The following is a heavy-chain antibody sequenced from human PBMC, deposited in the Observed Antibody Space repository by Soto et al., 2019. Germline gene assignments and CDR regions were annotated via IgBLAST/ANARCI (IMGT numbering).Heavy chain of an antibody. CDR1: GFTFSRHG. V-gene: IGHV3-33*01. CDR3: ARDDDYPDNGCDY. Sequence: QVQLVESGGGVVQPGTSLRLSCAASGFTFSRHGMHWVRQTPGKGLEWLAVILNDASGHWYADSVKGRFIISRDNFENTLYLQMNGLRLEDTAMYYCARDDDYPDNGCDYWGQGTLVTVSS. D-gene: IGHD4-17*01. J-gene: IGHJ4*02. CDR2: ILNDASGH.